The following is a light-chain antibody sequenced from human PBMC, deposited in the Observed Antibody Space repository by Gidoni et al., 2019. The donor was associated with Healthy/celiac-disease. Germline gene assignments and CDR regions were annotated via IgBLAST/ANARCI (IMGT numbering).Light chain of an antibody. CDR3: QQYNSYWT. V-gene: IGKV1-5*01. CDR2: DAS. J-gene: IGKJ1*01. CDR1: QSISSW. Sequence: DIQMTQSPSTLSASVGDGVTITCRASQSISSWLAWYQQKPGKAPKLLIYDASSLESGVPSRFSGSGSGTEFTLTISSLQPDDFATYYCQQYNSYWTFXXXTKVEIK.